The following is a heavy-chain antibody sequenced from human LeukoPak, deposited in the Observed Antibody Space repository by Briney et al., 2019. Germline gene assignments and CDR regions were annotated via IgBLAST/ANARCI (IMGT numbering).Heavy chain of an antibody. D-gene: IGHD5-12*01. Sequence: ASVKVSCKASGYTFTSYGISWVRQAPGQGLEWMGWISAYNGNTNYAQKLQGRVTMTTDTSTSTAYMELRSLRSDDTAGYYCARDNYSGYDLGYYYYYMDVWGKGTTVTVSS. V-gene: IGHV1-18*01. CDR3: ARDNYSGYDLGYYYYYMDV. CDR2: ISAYNGNT. J-gene: IGHJ6*03. CDR1: GYTFTSYG.